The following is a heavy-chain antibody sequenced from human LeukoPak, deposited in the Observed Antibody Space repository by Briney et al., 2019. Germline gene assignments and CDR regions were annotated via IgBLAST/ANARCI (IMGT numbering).Heavy chain of an antibody. V-gene: IGHV4-4*07. J-gene: IGHJ3*02. CDR1: GRSISSYY. CDR2: IYTSGST. Sequence: PSDTLSLTCTVSGRSISSYYWSWIRQPAGKGLEWIGRIYTSGSTNYNPSLKSRVTISVDKSKNQFSLKLSSVTAADTAVYYCASDPWGNDAFDIWGQGTMVTVSS. D-gene: IGHD3-16*01. CDR3: ASDPWGNDAFDI.